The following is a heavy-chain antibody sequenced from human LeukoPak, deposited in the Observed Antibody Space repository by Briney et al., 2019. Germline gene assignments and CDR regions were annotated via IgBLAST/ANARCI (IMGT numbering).Heavy chain of an antibody. V-gene: IGHV3-23*01. J-gene: IGHJ4*02. Sequence: AGGSLRLYCAGSGFTFSNYAMIWVRQAPGKGREGVSAVSGSGGSTYYADSVKGRFTTSRDNSKNTLYLQMNSLRAEDTAVYYCAKDLSGYNGIPGYWGQGTLVTVSS. D-gene: IGHD5-24*01. CDR2: VSGSGGST. CDR3: AKDLSGYNGIPGY. CDR1: GFTFSNYA.